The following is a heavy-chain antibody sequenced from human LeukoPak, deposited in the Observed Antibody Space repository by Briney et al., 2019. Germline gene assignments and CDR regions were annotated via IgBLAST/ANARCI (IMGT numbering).Heavy chain of an antibody. V-gene: IGHV1-18*01. CDR2: ISAYNGNT. CDR1: GYTFTSYG. J-gene: IGHJ4*02. Sequence: ASGKVSCKASGYTFTSYGMSGVRQAPGQGREWMGWISAYNGNTNYAQKLQGRVTMTTDTSTSTAYMELRSLRSDDTAVYYCARDSLALHGSCYDWGQGTLVTVSS. CDR3: ARDSLALHGSCYD. D-gene: IGHD2-15*01.